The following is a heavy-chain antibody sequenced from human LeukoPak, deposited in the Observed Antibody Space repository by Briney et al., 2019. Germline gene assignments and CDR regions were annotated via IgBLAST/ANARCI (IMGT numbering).Heavy chain of an antibody. Sequence: GASVKVSCKASGGTFSSYTISWVRQAPGQGLEWMGRIIPILGIANYAQKFQGRVTITADKSTSTAYMELSSLRSEDTAVYYCARLEKYYDSSGFDYWGQGTLVTVSS. CDR3: ARLEKYYDSSGFDY. J-gene: IGHJ4*02. CDR2: IIPILGIA. D-gene: IGHD3-22*01. V-gene: IGHV1-69*02. CDR1: GGTFSSYT.